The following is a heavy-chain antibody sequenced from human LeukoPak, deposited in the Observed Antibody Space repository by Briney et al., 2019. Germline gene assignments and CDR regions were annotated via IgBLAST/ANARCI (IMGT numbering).Heavy chain of an antibody. CDR2: INHSGST. Sequence: SETLSLTCAVYGGSFSGYYWSWIRQPPGKGLEWIGEINHSGSTNYNPSLKSRVTISVDTSKNQFSLNLSSVTAADTAVYYCARHLLWFGESNPRPRNAFDIWGQGTMVTVSS. J-gene: IGHJ3*02. V-gene: IGHV4-34*01. D-gene: IGHD3-10*01. CDR1: GGSFSGYY. CDR3: ARHLLWFGESNPRPRNAFDI.